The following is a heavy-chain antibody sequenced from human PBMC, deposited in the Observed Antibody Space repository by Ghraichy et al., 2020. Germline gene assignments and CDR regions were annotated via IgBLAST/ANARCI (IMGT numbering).Heavy chain of an antibody. CDR1: GFTFSSYG. V-gene: IGHV3-33*01. CDR2: IWYDGSNK. Sequence: GGSLRLSCAASGFTFSSYGMHWVRQAPGKGLEWVAVIWYDGSNKYYADSVKGRFTISRDNSKNTLYLQMNSLRAEDTAVYYCAREMIYQGYYYGMDVWGQGTTVTVSS. J-gene: IGHJ6*02. CDR3: AREMIYQGYYYGMDV. D-gene: IGHD3/OR15-3a*01.